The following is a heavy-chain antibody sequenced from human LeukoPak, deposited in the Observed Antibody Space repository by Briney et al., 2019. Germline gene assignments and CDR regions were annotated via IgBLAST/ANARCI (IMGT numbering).Heavy chain of an antibody. V-gene: IGHV5-51*01. D-gene: IGHD6-13*01. CDR3: ARGNSSSWYRAFDI. CDR1: GYSFTTYR. Sequence: GESLKISCTASGYSFTTYRIGWVRQMPGRGLDYMGIIYPGDSDIRYSPSFQGQVTISADKSINTVYQQWNSLRAEGTAVYYCARGNSSSWYRAFDIWGQGTMVTVSS. CDR2: IYPGDSDI. J-gene: IGHJ3*02.